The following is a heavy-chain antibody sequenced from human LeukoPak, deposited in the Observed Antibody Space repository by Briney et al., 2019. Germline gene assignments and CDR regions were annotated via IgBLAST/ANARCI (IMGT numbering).Heavy chain of an antibody. Sequence: ASVKVSCKASGGTFSSYAISWVRQAPGQGLEWMGWISAYNGNTNYAQKLQGRVTMTTDTSTSTAYMELRSLRSDDTAVYYCARDGRENFWGGPNYYFDYWGQGTLVTVSS. J-gene: IGHJ4*02. CDR1: GGTFSSYA. CDR2: ISAYNGNT. V-gene: IGHV1-18*01. D-gene: IGHD3-3*01. CDR3: ARDGRENFWGGPNYYFDY.